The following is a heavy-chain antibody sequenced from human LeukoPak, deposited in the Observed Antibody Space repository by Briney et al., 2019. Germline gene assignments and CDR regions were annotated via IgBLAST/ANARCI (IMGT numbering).Heavy chain of an antibody. J-gene: IGHJ4*02. Sequence: GGSLRLSCAASGFTFSTSSMNWVRQAPGKGLEWVSYISGSSSTIYYADSVKGRFTISRDNAKNSLYLQMNSLRDEDTAVYYCARDYYGCFDYRGQGILVTVSS. D-gene: IGHD3-10*01. CDR2: ISGSSSTI. CDR1: GFTFSTSS. CDR3: ARDYYGCFDY. V-gene: IGHV3-48*02.